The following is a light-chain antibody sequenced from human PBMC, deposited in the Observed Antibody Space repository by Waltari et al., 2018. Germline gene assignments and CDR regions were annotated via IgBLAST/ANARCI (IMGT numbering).Light chain of an antibody. CDR1: QSVSSY. J-gene: IGKJ4*01. CDR3: QQRSNWPPRIT. CDR2: DAS. Sequence: EIVLTQSTATLSLYPGERATLSCRASQSVSSYLAWYQQKPGQAPRLLIYDASNRATGIPARFSGSGSGTDFTLTISSLEPEDFAVYYCQQRSNWPPRITFGGGTKVEIK. V-gene: IGKV3-11*01.